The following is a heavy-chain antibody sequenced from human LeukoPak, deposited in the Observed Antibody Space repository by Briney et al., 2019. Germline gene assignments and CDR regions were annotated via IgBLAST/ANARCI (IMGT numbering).Heavy chain of an antibody. CDR1: GFTFDDYA. V-gene: IGHV3-9*01. CDR3: AKDRYCSSTSCYYGFDP. D-gene: IGHD2-2*01. CDR2: ISWNSGSI. J-gene: IGHJ5*02. Sequence: GGSLRLSCAASGFTFDDYAMHWVRQAPGKGLEWVSGISWNSGSIGYADSVKGRFTISRDNAKNSLYLQMNSLRAEDTALYYCAKDRYCSSTSCYYGFDPWGQGTLVTVSP.